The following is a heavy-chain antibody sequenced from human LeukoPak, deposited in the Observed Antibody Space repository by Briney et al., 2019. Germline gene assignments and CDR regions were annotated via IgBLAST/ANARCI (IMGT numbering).Heavy chain of an antibody. CDR2: INHSGST. V-gene: IGHV4-34*01. J-gene: IGHJ3*02. D-gene: IGHD6-13*01. CDR3: ARGLDDSSSWYADDAFDI. Sequence: SETLSLTCTVYGGSFSGYYWSWIRQPPGKGLEWIGEINHSGSTNYNPSLKSRVTISVDTSKNQFSLKLSSVTAADTAVYYCARGLDDSSSWYADDAFDIWGQGTMVTVSS. CDR1: GGSFSGYY.